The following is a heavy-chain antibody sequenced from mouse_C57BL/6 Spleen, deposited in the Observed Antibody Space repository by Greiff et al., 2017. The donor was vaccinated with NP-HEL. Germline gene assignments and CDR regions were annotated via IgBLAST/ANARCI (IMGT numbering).Heavy chain of an antibody. V-gene: IGHV14-3*01. D-gene: IGHD2-4*01. CDR2: IDPANGNT. CDR3: ASIYYDYDEAWFAY. Sequence: EVQGVESVAELVRPGASVKLSCTASGFNIKNTYMHWVKQRPEQGLEWIGRIDPANGNTKYAPKFKGKATITADTSSNTAYLQLSSLTSEDTAIYYCASIYYDYDEAWFAYWGQGTLVTVSA. J-gene: IGHJ3*01. CDR1: GFNIKNTY.